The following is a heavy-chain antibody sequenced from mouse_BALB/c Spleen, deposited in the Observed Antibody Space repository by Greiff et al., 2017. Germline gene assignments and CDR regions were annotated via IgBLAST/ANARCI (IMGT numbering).Heavy chain of an antibody. J-gene: IGHJ2*01. CDR1: GYTFTSYW. V-gene: IGHV1-7*01. CDR2: MNPSTGYT. Sequence: VQLQQSGAELAKPGASVKMSCKASGYTFTSYWMHWVKQRPGQGLEWIGYMNPSTGYTEYNQKFKDKATLTADKSSSTAYMQLSSLTSEDSAVYYCAKLFDYWGQGTTLTVSS. CDR3: AKLFDY.